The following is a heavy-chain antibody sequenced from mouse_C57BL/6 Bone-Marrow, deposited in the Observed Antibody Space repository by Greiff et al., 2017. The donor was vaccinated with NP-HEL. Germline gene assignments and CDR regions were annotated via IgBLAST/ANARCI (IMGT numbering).Heavy chain of an antibody. CDR3: ARDYLGAWFAY. Sequence: VQLQQPGAELVMPGASVKLSCKASGYTFTSYWMHWVKQRPGQGLEWIGEIDPSDSYTNYNQKFKGKSTLTVDKSSSTAYMQLSSLTSEDSAVYDCARDYLGAWFAYWGQGTLVTVSA. V-gene: IGHV1-69*01. D-gene: IGHD1-1*02. CDR1: GYTFTSYW. J-gene: IGHJ3*01. CDR2: IDPSDSYT.